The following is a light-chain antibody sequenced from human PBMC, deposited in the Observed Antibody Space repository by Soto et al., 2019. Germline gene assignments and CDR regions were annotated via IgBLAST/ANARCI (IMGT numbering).Light chain of an antibody. CDR3: QQYGSPLWT. CDR2: GES. Sequence: EIVLTQSPGTLSLSPGDRATLSCRASQSVTGTYLAWYQQKPGQAPRLLIYGESIRATGIPDRFSGSGSGTEFTLTISRLEPEDSAVYYCQQYGSPLWTFGQGTKVEI. CDR1: QSVTGTY. J-gene: IGKJ1*01. V-gene: IGKV3-20*01.